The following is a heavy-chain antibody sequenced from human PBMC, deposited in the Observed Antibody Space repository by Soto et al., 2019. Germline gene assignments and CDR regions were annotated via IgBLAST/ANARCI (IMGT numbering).Heavy chain of an antibody. J-gene: IGHJ4*02. Sequence: EVQLLESGGGLVQPGGSLRLSCAASGFTFSVYAMSWVRQASGKGLEWVAGITDDGVGTYYADSVKGRFSISRDNSKNTLYLQMNGLRAEDTALYYCAKFKAGTYEKYHFDYWGQGTLVTVSS. CDR3: AKFKAGTYEKYHFDY. D-gene: IGHD3-10*01. V-gene: IGHV3-23*01. CDR2: ITDDGVGT. CDR1: GFTFSVYA.